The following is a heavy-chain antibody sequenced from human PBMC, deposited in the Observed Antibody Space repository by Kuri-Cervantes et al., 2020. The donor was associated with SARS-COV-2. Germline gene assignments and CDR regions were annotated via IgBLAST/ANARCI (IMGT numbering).Heavy chain of an antibody. CDR3: ARGDVVVVPAAIPLDYYYMDV. D-gene: IGHD2-2*02. Sequence: ESLKISCAVYGGSFSGYYWSWIRQPPGKGLEWIGEINHSGSTNYNPSLKSRVTISVDTSKNQFSLKLSSVTAADTAVYYCARGDVVVVPAAIPLDYYYMDVWGKGTTVTVSS. V-gene: IGHV4-34*01. CDR2: INHSGST. CDR1: GGSFSGYY. J-gene: IGHJ6*03.